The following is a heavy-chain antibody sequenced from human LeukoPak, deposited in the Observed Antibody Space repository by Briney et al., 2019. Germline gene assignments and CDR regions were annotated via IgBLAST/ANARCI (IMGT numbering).Heavy chain of an antibody. V-gene: IGHV1-69*05. CDR2: IIPIFGTA. CDR3: ARVGTYSSGPGDFDY. J-gene: IGHJ4*02. Sequence: ASVKVSCKASGGTFSSYAISWVRQAPGQGLEWMGGIIPIFGTANYAQKFQGRATITTDESTSTAYMELSSLRSEDTAVYYCARVGTYSSGPGDFDYWGQGTLVTVSS. CDR1: GGTFSSYA. D-gene: IGHD6-19*01.